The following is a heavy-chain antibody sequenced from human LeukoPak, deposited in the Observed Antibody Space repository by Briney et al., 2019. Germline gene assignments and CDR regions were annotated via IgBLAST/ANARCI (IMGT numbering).Heavy chain of an antibody. CDR2: IRNKANNYTT. CDR1: GFTFSDHF. CDR3: ARVRGPLDY. V-gene: IGHV3-72*01. Sequence: GGSLRLSCAASGFTFSDHFMDWVRQAPGKGLEWVGRIRNKANNYTTEYAASVKGRFIISRDDSKNSLYLQMDGLKTEDTAVYYCARVRGPLDYWGQGTLVTVSS. J-gene: IGHJ4*02.